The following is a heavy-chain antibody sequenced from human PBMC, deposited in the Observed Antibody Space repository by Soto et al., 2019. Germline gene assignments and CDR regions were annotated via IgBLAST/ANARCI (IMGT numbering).Heavy chain of an antibody. CDR2: ISAYNGNT. Sequence: ASVKVSCKASGYSFTSYGISWVRQAPGQGLEWMGWISAYNGNTNYAQKLQGRVTMTTDTSTSTAYMELRSLRSDDTAVYYCARGLAEQWLVLGAFDIWGQGTMVTVSS. CDR3: ARGLAEQWLVLGAFDI. D-gene: IGHD6-19*01. CDR1: GYSFTSYG. J-gene: IGHJ3*02. V-gene: IGHV1-18*01.